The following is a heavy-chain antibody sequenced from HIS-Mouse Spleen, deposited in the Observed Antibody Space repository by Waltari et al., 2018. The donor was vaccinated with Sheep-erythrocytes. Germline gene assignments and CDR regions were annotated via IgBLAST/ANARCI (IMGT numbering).Heavy chain of an antibody. Sequence: QVQLVQSGAEVKKPGAAVKVSCKASGYTFTSYDINGVRQATGQGLEWRGWMNPNSGNTGYAQKFQGRVTMTRNTSISTAYMELSSLRSEDTAVYYCARGHYSGYDFDYWGQGTLVTVSS. J-gene: IGHJ4*02. D-gene: IGHD5-12*01. CDR3: ARGHYSGYDFDY. CDR2: MNPNSGNT. V-gene: IGHV1-8*01. CDR1: GYTFTSYD.